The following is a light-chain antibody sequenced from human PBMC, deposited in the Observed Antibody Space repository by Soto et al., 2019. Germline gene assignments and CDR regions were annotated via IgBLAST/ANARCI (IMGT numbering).Light chain of an antibody. CDR1: QSIGAS. J-gene: IGKJ4*01. CDR3: QQYNSSPLT. V-gene: IGKV1-5*03. CDR2: KAS. Sequence: DIQMTQSPSTLYASVGDRVTITCRASQSIGASLAWFQQKPGKAPNLLIYKASSLESGVPSRFSGSGSGTXXXXTXXTLXPXDFATYYCQQYNSSPLTFGGGTKVEIK.